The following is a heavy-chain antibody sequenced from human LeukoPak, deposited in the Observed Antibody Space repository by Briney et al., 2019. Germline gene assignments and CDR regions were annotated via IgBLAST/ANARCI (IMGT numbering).Heavy chain of an antibody. CDR2: INPNSGGT. CDR3: VRALYYYDSSGYYPDAFDI. Sequence: ASVKVSCKASGYTFNDYYMHWVRQAPGQGLEWMGGINPNSGGTNYAQKFQGRVTMTRDTSISTAYMELSRLRSDDTAVYYCVRALYYYDSSGYYPDAFDIWGQGTMVTVSS. V-gene: IGHV1-2*02. CDR1: GYTFNDYY. D-gene: IGHD3-22*01. J-gene: IGHJ3*02.